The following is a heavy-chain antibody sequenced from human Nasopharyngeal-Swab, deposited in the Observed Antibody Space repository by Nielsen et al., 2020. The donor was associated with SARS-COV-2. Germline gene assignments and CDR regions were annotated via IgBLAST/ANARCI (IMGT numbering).Heavy chain of an antibody. Sequence: VRQMPGKGLEWIGRLIPTIDLQNYAQQFQGRVTITADKSTNTISLELNSLRSEDTAVYYCARDKRVYFDSSGHLDHWGKGTLVTVSS. CDR3: ARDKRVYFDSSGHLDH. J-gene: IGHJ4*02. D-gene: IGHD3-22*01. CDR2: LIPTIDLQ. V-gene: IGHV1-69*04.